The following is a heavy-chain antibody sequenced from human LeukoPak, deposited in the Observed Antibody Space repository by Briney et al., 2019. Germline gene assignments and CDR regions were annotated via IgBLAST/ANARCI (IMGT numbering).Heavy chain of an antibody. Sequence: SETLSPTCAVYGGSFSGYYWSWIRQPPGKGLEWIGEINHSGSTNYNPSLKSRVTISVDTSKNQFSLKLSSVTAADTAVYYCARATSSSGGDYWGQGTLVTVSS. CDR1: GGSFSGYY. J-gene: IGHJ4*02. V-gene: IGHV4-34*01. CDR2: INHSGST. CDR3: ARATSSSGGDY. D-gene: IGHD6-6*01.